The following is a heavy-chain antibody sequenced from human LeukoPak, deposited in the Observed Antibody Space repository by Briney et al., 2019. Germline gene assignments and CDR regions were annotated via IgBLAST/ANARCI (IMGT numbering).Heavy chain of an antibody. CDR2: ISWDGGST. CDR1: GFTFRSYW. J-gene: IGHJ4*02. Sequence: PGGSLRLSCAASGFTFRSYWMTWVRQSPGKGLEWVSLISWDGGSTYYADSVKGRFTISRDNSKNSLYLQMNSLRAEDTALYYCAKAGLAVAGTYYFDYWGQGTLVTVSS. D-gene: IGHD6-19*01. V-gene: IGHV3-43D*03. CDR3: AKAGLAVAGTYYFDY.